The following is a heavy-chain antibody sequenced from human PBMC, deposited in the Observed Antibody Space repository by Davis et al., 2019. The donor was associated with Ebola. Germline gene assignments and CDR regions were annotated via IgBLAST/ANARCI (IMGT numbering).Heavy chain of an antibody. Sequence: GGSLRLSCAASGFTFSSYGMHWVRQAPGKGLEWVAVIWYDGSNKYYADSVKGRFTISRDNSKNTLYLQMNSLRAEDTAVYYCARDPSIAAAGTDLYYYYGMDVWGQGTTVTVSS. CDR1: GFTFSSYG. D-gene: IGHD6-13*01. CDR3: ARDPSIAAAGTDLYYYYGMDV. V-gene: IGHV3-33*01. J-gene: IGHJ6*02. CDR2: IWYDGSNK.